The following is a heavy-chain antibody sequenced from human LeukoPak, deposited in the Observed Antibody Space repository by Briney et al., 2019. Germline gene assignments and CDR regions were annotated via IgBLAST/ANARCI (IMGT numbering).Heavy chain of an antibody. CDR1: GFTFDDYA. Sequence: GGSLRLSCAASGFTFDDYAMHWVRQAPGKGLEWVSGISWNSGSIGYADSVKGRFTISRDNAKNSLYLQMNSLRAEDTALYYCANFGDYGGDYWGQGTLVTVSS. V-gene: IGHV3-9*01. CDR3: ANFGDYGGDY. J-gene: IGHJ4*02. D-gene: IGHD3-3*01. CDR2: ISWNSGSI.